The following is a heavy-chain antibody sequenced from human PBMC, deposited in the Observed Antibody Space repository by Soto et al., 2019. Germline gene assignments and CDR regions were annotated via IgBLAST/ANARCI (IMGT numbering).Heavy chain of an antibody. CDR3: ARDRGKLVISWLISDY. Sequence: GGSLRLSCAASGFTFRSYSMSWVRQAPGKGLEWVSAISAGGDYTYYADSVKGRFTISRDNSKNMVYLQMNSLRAEDTAVYYCARDRGKLVISWLISDYWGQGTLVTVSS. CDR1: GFTFRSYS. CDR2: ISAGGDYT. D-gene: IGHD6-6*01. V-gene: IGHV3-23*01. J-gene: IGHJ4*02.